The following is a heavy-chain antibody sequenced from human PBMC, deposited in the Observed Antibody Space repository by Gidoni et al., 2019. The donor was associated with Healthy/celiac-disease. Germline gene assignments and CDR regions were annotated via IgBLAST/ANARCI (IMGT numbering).Heavy chain of an antibody. D-gene: IGHD2-15*01. CDR2: ISAYNGNT. CDR1: GYTFTSYG. Sequence: QVQLVQSGAEVKKPGASVKVSCKASGYTFTSYGISWVRQAPGQGLEWMGWISAYNGNTNYAQKIQGRVTMTTDTSTSTAYMELRSLRSDDTAVYYCARGPYCSGGSCLDYYYYYYMDVWGKGTTVTVSS. J-gene: IGHJ6*03. V-gene: IGHV1-18*01. CDR3: ARGPYCSGGSCLDYYYYYYMDV.